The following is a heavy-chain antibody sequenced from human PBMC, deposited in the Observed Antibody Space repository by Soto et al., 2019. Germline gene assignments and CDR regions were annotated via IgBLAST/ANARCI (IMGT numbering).Heavy chain of an antibody. Sequence: ASAKPSCEASRYTFTSYYMHWLRQAPGQGLEWMGIINPSGGSTSYAQKFQGRVTMTRNTSISTAYMELSSLRSEDTAVYYCARVDTMAHWFDPWGQATLVTVSS. D-gene: IGHD3-10*01. CDR1: RYTFTSYY. J-gene: IGHJ5*02. CDR3: ARVDTMAHWFDP. CDR2: INPSGGST. V-gene: IGHV1-46*01.